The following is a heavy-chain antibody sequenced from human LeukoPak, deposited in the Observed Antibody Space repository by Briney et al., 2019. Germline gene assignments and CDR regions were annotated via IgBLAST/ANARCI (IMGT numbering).Heavy chain of an antibody. V-gene: IGHV4-39*07. D-gene: IGHD6-19*01. CDR2: IYYTGSA. CDR1: GGSISRSTYY. CDR3: ARILYSSNIDY. J-gene: IGHJ4*02. Sequence: SETLSLTCTVYGGSISRSTYYWGWIRQPPGKGLEWIGSIYYTGSAYYNPSLKSRVTISVDTSKNQFSLKLSSVTAADTAVYYCARILYSSNIDYWGQGTLVTVSS.